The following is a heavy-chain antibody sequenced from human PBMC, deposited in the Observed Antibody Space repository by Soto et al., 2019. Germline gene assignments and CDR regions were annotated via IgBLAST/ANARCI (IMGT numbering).Heavy chain of an antibody. CDR3: ARAREPITMIVVVDYYYGMDV. CDR1: GYTFTSYA. CDR2: INAGNGNT. J-gene: IGHJ6*02. D-gene: IGHD3-22*01. Sequence: GASVKVSCKASGYTFTSYAMHWVRQAPGQRLEWMGWINAGNGNTKYSQKFQGRVTITRDASASTTYMELSSLRSEDTAVYYCARAREPITMIVVVDYYYGMDVWGQGTTVTVSS. V-gene: IGHV1-3*01.